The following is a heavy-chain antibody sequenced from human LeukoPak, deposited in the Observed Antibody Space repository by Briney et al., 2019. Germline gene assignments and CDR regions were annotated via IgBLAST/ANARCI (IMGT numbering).Heavy chain of an antibody. J-gene: IGHJ6*03. CDR3: ARGGYSSSWYGGGLYYYYYYMDV. D-gene: IGHD6-13*01. V-gene: IGHV1-69*06. Sequence: SVKVSCKASGGTFSSYAISWVRQAPGQGLEWMGGIIPIFGTANYAQKFQGRVTITADKSTSTAYMELSSLRSEDTAVYYCARGGYSSSWYGGGLYYYYYYMDVWGKGITVTVSS. CDR2: IIPIFGTA. CDR1: GGTFSSYA.